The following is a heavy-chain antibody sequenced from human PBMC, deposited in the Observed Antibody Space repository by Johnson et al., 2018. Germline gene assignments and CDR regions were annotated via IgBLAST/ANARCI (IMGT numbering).Heavy chain of an antibody. CDR1: GFTFSSYS. J-gene: IGHJ6*02. CDR2: IRSSSSTI. Sequence: VQLVESGGGVVQPGRSLRLSCAASGFTFSSYSMNWVRQAPGKGLEWVSYIRSSSSTIYYADSVKGRFTISRDNSKNTLYLQMNSRRAEDTAVYYCARDYYGMDVWGQGTTVTVSS. V-gene: IGHV3-48*01. CDR3: ARDYYGMDV.